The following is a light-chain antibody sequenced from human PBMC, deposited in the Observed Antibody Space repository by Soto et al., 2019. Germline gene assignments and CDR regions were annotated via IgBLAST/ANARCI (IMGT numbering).Light chain of an antibody. CDR3: QQYNNWPRT. Sequence: EIVLTQSPGTLSLSPGEGATLSCRASQTVSSSYLAWYQQKHGQAPRLLIHGASTRATGIPARFSGSGSGTEFTLTISSLQSEDFAVYYCQQYNNWPRTFGQGTKVDIK. V-gene: IGKV3-15*01. CDR1: QTVSSSY. J-gene: IGKJ1*01. CDR2: GAS.